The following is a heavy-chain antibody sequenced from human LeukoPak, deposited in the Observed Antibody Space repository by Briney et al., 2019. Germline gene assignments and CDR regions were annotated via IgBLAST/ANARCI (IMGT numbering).Heavy chain of an antibody. CDR3: ARDNVGWFDP. CDR2: IYSGGST. J-gene: IGHJ5*02. V-gene: IGHV3-53*01. Sequence: GGSLRLSCAASGFTVSSNYMSWVRQAPGKGLEWVSVIYSGGSTCYADSVKGRFTISRDNSKNTLYLQMNSLRAEDTAVYYCARDNVGWFDPWGQGTLVTVSS. D-gene: IGHD2-15*01. CDR1: GFTVSSNY.